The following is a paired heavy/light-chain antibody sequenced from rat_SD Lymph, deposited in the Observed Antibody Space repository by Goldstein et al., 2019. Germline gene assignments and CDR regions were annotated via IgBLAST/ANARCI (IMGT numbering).Heavy chain of an antibody. J-gene: IGHJ4*01. CDR2: IWWDDDK. D-gene: IGHD1-2*01. V-gene: IGHV8-20*01. CDR3: ARMGPLITIAAISTYVYVMDA. CDR1: GFSLSTYGMG. Sequence: QVTLKESGPGILQPSQTLSLTCTFSGFSLSTYGMGVGWIRQPSGKGLEWLANIWWDDDKYYNPSLKNRLTISKDTSNNQAFLKITNVDTADTATYYCARMGPLITIAAISTYVYVMDAWGQGASVTVSS.
Light chain of an antibody. CDR2: SAS. CDR3: QQSNELPYT. V-gene: IGKV3S6*01. CDR1: KSVSTY. J-gene: IGKJ2-3*01. Sequence: DTVLTQSPALAVSLGQRVTISCRASKSVSTYMHWYQQKSGQQPKLLIYSASNLESGVPSRFSGSGSGTDFTLTIDPVEADDIANYYCQQSNELPYTFGAGTKLELK.